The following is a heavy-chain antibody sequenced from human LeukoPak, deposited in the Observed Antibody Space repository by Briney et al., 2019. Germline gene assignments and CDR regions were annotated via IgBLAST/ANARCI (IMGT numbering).Heavy chain of an antibody. J-gene: IGHJ5*02. CDR2: ISGSSGTI. V-gene: IGHV3-48*01. Sequence: PGGSLRLSCVASGFTFSSYSMNWVRQAPGKGLEWVSYISGSSGTIYYADSVRGRITTSRDTSKNTLYLQMHSLRAEDTAVYYCARLSGPTTGYLNHWGQGTLVTVSS. CDR1: GFTFSSYS. CDR3: ARLSGPTTGYLNH. D-gene: IGHD1-1*01.